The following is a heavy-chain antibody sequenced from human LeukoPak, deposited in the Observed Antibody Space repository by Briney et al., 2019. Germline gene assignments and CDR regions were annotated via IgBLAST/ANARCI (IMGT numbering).Heavy chain of an antibody. J-gene: IGHJ4*02. CDR2: IKQDGSEK. D-gene: IGHD3-16*01. V-gene: IGHV3-7*03. CDR3: AKESIDSSFGTFDY. Sequence: GGSLRLSCAASGFTFSSYWMNWVRQAPGKGLEWVANIKQDGSEKYYVDSVKGRFTISRDNSKNTLYLQMNSLRAEDTAVYYCAKESIDSSFGTFDYWGQGTLVTVSS. CDR1: GFTFSSYW.